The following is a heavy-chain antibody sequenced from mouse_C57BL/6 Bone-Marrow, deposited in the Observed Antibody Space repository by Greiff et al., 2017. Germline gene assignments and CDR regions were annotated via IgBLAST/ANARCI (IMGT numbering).Heavy chain of an antibody. Sequence: EVQVVESGGGLVQPKGSLKLSCAASGFTFNTYAMHWVRQAPGKGLDWVARIRSKSSNYATYYADSVKDRFTISRDDSQSMLYLQMNNLKTEDTAMYYCVRDGYDGYYPYAMDDWGQGTSVTVSS. D-gene: IGHD2-3*01. J-gene: IGHJ4*01. V-gene: IGHV10-3*01. CDR2: IRSKSSNYAT. CDR3: VRDGYDGYYPYAMDD. CDR1: GFTFNTYA.